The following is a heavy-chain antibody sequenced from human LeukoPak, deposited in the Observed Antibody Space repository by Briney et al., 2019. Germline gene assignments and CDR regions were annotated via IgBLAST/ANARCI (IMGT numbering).Heavy chain of an antibody. CDR2: INHSGST. V-gene: IGHV4-34*01. CDR3: AKGSGRPFDY. J-gene: IGHJ4*02. Sequence: PSETLSLTCAVYGGSFSGYYWSWIRQPPGKGLEWIGEINHSGSTNYNPSLKSRVTISVDTSKNQFSLKLSSVTAADTAVYYCAKGSGRPFDYWGQGTLVTVSS. CDR1: GGSFSGYY. D-gene: IGHD3-10*01.